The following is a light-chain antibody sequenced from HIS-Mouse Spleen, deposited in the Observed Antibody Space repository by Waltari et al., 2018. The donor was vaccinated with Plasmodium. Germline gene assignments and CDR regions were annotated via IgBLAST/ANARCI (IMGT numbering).Light chain of an antibody. CDR2: EVS. J-gene: IGLJ2*01. CDR3: SSYAGSNNLV. Sequence: QSALTQPPSASGSPGQSVTISCTGTSSDVGGYNYVSWYQQPPGKAPKPMIYEVSKRPSGVPDRFSGSKSGNTASLTVSGLQAEDEADYYCSSYAGSNNLVFGGGTKLTVL. CDR1: SSDVGGYNY. V-gene: IGLV2-8*01.